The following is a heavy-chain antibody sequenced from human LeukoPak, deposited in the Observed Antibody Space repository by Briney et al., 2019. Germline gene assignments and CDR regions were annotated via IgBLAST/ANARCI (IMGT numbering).Heavy chain of an antibody. CDR3: ARDQDTLRYCSGGSCYPDDAFDI. Sequence: RPSETLSLTCTVSGYSISSGYHWGWIRQPPGKGLEWIGSIYHSGSTYYNPSLKSRVTISVDTSKNQFSLKLSSVTAADTAVYYCARDQDTLRYCSGGSCYPDDAFDIWGQGTMVTVSS. J-gene: IGHJ3*02. CDR1: GYSISSGYH. D-gene: IGHD2-15*01. V-gene: IGHV4-38-2*02. CDR2: IYHSGST.